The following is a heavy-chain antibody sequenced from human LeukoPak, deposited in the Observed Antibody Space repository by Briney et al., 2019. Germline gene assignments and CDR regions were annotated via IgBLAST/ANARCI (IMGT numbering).Heavy chain of an antibody. J-gene: IGHJ4*02. V-gene: IGHV3-23*01. CDR3: AKRGPAGAGKSPDYFDY. D-gene: IGHD6-19*01. CDR1: GFTFSSYW. Sequence: GGSLRLSCAASGFTFSSYWMTWVRQAPGKGLEWVSAIIGSGDSTYYADSVKGRFTISRDNSKNTLYLQMNSLRAEDTAVYYCAKRGPAGAGKSPDYFDYWGQGTLVTVSS. CDR2: IIGSGDST.